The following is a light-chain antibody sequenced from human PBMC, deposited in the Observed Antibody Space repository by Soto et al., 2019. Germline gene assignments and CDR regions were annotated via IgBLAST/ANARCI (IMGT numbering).Light chain of an antibody. V-gene: IGLV2-14*01. Sequence: QSVLTQPASVSGSPGQSITISCAGTNSDVGGYDYVSWYQHHPGIAPKLVIYAVNNRPSGISNRFSGSKSGNTASLTISGLQAEDGADYYCCSFTGSNSLVFGGGTQLTVL. CDR2: AVN. J-gene: IGLJ2*01. CDR1: NSDVGGYDY. CDR3: CSFTGSNSLV.